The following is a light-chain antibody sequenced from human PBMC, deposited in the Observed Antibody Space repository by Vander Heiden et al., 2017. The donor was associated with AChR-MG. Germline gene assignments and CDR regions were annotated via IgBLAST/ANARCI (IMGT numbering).Light chain of an antibody. J-gene: IGKJ1*01. Sequence: DIQMTQSPSTLSASVGDRVTVTCRASQSVYSWLAWYQQKPGKAPILLIYDASSLKSGVPSRFSGSGSRTEFTLTITSLQPDDFATYYCQQYDNYSWTFGQGTKVEIK. CDR1: QSVYSW. CDR2: DAS. V-gene: IGKV1-5*01. CDR3: QQYDNYSWT.